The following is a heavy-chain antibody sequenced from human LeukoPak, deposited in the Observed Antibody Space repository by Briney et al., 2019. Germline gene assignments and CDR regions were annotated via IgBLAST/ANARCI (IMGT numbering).Heavy chain of an antibody. D-gene: IGHD3/OR15-3a*01. Sequence: SETLSLTCTVSGGSISSSSYYWGWIRQSPGKGLEWIGSIYYSGSTYYNPSLKSRVTISVDTSKNQFSLKLSSVTAADTVVYYCVGLRVGHYYYYYMDVWGKGTTVTVSS. CDR2: IYYSGST. J-gene: IGHJ6*03. CDR3: VGLRVGHYYYYYMDV. CDR1: GGSISSSSYY. V-gene: IGHV4-39*07.